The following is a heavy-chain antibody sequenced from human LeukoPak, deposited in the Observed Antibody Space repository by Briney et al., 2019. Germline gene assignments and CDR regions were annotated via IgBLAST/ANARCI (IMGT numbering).Heavy chain of an antibody. V-gene: IGHV3-23*01. Sequence: GGSLRLSCAASGFTFRSHGMSWVRQAPGKGLKWVSAISGSGDTYYADSVKGRFTISRDISKNTLYLQMNSLRAEDTGVYYCARVTGGYNLVDYWGQGTLVTVSS. CDR2: ISGSGDT. J-gene: IGHJ4*02. CDR1: GFTFRSHG. D-gene: IGHD5-24*01. CDR3: ARVTGGYNLVDY.